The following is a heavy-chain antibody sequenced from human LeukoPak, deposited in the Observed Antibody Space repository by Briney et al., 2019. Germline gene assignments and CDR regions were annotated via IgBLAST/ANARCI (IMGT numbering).Heavy chain of an antibody. Sequence: GASVKVSCKTSGYTFTSYYLHWVRQAPGQGLEWMGKINPSGGSTSYAQKFQGRVTMTTDTSTNTAYMELRSLRSDDTAVYYCARDRRYFDWLLSIRDAFDIWGQGTMVTVSS. J-gene: IGHJ3*02. CDR2: INPSGGST. CDR1: GYTFTSYY. D-gene: IGHD3-9*01. V-gene: IGHV1-46*01. CDR3: ARDRRYFDWLLSIRDAFDI.